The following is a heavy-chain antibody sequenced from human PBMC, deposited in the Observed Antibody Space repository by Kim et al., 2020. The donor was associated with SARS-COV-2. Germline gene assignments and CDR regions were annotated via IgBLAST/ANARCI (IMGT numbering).Heavy chain of an antibody. Sequence: GGSLRLSCAASGFTFSSYAMSWVRQAPGKGLEWVSAISGSGGSTYYADSVKGRFTISRDNSKNTLYLQMNSLRAEDTAVYYCAKRAFGGRGYYYYMDVWGKGTTVTVSS. CDR1: GFTFSSYA. D-gene: IGHD2-15*01. J-gene: IGHJ6*03. CDR2: ISGSGGST. CDR3: AKRAFGGRGYYYYMDV. V-gene: IGHV3-23*01.